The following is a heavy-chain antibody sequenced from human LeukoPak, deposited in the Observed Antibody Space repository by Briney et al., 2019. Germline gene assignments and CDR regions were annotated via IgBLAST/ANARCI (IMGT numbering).Heavy chain of an antibody. V-gene: IGHV1-69*05. CDR2: IIPIFGTA. CDR3: ARHSSGWYLFDY. Sequence: SVKVSCKASGGTFSSYAISWVRQAPGQRLEWMGGIIPIFGTANYAQKFQGRVTITTDESTSTAYMELSSLRSEDTAVYYCARHSSGWYLFDYWGQGTLVTVSS. D-gene: IGHD6-19*01. CDR1: GGTFSSYA. J-gene: IGHJ4*02.